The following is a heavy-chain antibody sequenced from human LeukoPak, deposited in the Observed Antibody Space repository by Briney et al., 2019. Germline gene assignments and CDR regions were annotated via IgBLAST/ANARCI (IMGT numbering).Heavy chain of an antibody. Sequence: ASVKVSCKASGYTFTGYYMHWVRQAAGQGLEWMGWINPNSGGTNYAQKFQGRVTMTRDTSISTAYMELSRLRSDDTAVYYCARGAAVAGTLGGYWGQGTLVTVSS. CDR3: ARGAAVAGTLGGY. J-gene: IGHJ4*02. CDR2: INPNSGGT. D-gene: IGHD6-19*01. CDR1: GYTFTGYY. V-gene: IGHV1-2*02.